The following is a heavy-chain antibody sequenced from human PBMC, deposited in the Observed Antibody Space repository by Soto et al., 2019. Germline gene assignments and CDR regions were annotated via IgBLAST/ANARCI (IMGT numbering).Heavy chain of an antibody. D-gene: IGHD2-2*02. V-gene: IGHV1-46*01. CDR3: ARGSSCDTTRCYNPAFFGP. CDR2: INPSGGST. CDR1: GYTFSSQY. J-gene: IGHJ5*02. Sequence: ASVKVSCKASGYTFSSQYMNWVRQAPRQGLEWMGIINPSGGSTSSAQKFQGRLTLTRDISTSTFYMELNSLRAEDTAVYYCARGSSCDTTRCYNPAFFGPWGQGTLVTVSS.